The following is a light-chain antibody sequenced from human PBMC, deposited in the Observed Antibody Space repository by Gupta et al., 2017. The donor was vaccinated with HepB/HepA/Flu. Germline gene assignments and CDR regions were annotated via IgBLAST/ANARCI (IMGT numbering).Light chain of an antibody. CDR2: AAS. Sequence: DTQMTQSPSSVSASVGDRVTITCRASQGTSTRLAWYQQKPGKAPKLLIYAASRLQSGVPSRFSGSGSGTDFTLTINNLQPEDFATYYCQQSNTFPYTFGHGTKLEFK. V-gene: IGKV1D-12*01. J-gene: IGKJ2*01. CDR1: QGTSTR. CDR3: QQSNTFPYT.